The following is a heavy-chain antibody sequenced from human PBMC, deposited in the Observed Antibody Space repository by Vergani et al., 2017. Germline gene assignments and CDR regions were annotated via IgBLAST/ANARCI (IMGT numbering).Heavy chain of an antibody. CDR2: IHSSGTT. J-gene: IGHJ6*02. CDR1: GGSLTSGSFY. V-gene: IGHV4-61*02. CDR3: ANSGVVVPAAIDPMVRGPGYYYYYGMDV. D-gene: IGHD2-2*01. Sequence: QVQLPESGPGLVKPSQTLSLTCTVSGGSLTSGSFYWSWIRQPAGKGLEWIGRIHSSGTTNYNPSLKSRVTLSVATSKIQLSLRMTSVTAADTAVYYCANSGVVVPAAIDPMVRGPGYYYYYGMDVWGQGTTVTVSS.